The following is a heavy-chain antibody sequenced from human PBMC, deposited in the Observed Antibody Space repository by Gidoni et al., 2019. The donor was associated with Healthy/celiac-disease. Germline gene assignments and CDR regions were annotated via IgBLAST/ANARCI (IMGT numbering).Heavy chain of an antibody. CDR3: ARGIGSSGYYSTYFDY. CDR2: ISYDGSNK. CDR1: GFTFSSYA. D-gene: IGHD3-22*01. V-gene: IGHV3-30-3*01. Sequence: QVQLVESGGGVVQPGRSLSLSCAASGFTFSSYAMHWVRQAPGKGLEWGAVISYDGSNKYYADSVKGRFTISRDNSKNTLYLQMNSLRAEDTAVYYCARGIGSSGYYSTYFDYWGQGTLVTVSS. J-gene: IGHJ4*02.